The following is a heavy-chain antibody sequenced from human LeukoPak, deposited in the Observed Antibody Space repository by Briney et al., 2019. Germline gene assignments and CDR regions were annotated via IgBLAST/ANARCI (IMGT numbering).Heavy chain of an antibody. CDR2: VSETGDGT. D-gene: IGHD3-22*01. Sequence: GGSLRLSCAVSGFSFSSYAMSRVRQAPGKGLEWVSTVSETGDGTYYADSVKGRFIISRDNAKNSLYLQMNSLRAEDTALYYCAKADYYDSSGRTYYFDYWGQGTLVTVSS. CDR3: AKADYYDSSGRTYYFDY. J-gene: IGHJ4*02. V-gene: IGHV3-23*01. CDR1: GFSFSSYA.